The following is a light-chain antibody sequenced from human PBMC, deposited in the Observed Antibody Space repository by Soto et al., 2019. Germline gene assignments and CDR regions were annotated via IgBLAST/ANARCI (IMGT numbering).Light chain of an antibody. CDR3: QQYNDWPWT. V-gene: IGKV3-15*01. CDR1: QSVSIN. J-gene: IGKJ1*01. Sequence: EVVMTPSPGTLSVSLGERATLSCRASQSVSINLAWYQQKPGQAPRLLIYDASTRAAGVPARFSGSGSGTEFTLTISSLQSEDLAVYHCQQYNDWPWTFGQGTKVEIK. CDR2: DAS.